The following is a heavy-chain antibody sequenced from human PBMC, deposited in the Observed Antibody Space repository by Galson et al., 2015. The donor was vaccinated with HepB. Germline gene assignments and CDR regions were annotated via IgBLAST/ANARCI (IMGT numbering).Heavy chain of an antibody. V-gene: IGHV1-69*04. CDR2: IIPILGIA. Sequence: QSGAEVKKPGASVKVSCKASGGTFSSYAISWVRQAPGQGLEWMGRIIPILGIANYAQKFQGRVTITADKSTSTAYMELSSLRSEDTAVYYCARDSLNEYDILTGQRSREYFQHWGQGTLVTVSS. CDR3: ARDSLNEYDILTGQRSREYFQH. J-gene: IGHJ1*01. D-gene: IGHD3-9*01. CDR1: GGTFSSYA.